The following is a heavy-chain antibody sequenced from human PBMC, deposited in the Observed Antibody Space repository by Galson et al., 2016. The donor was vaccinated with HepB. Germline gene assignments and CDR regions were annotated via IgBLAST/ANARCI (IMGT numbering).Heavy chain of an antibody. CDR3: AREGTNIAVAATAFDY. J-gene: IGHJ4*02. CDR1: GFTFSGYG. D-gene: IGHD6-19*01. CDR2: IWNDGSYK. V-gene: IGHV3-33*01. Sequence: SLRLSCAASGFTFSGYGMHWVRQAPGKGLEWVALIWNDGSYKNYADSVKGRFTISRDNSKNALSLQMNSLRAEDTAVYYCAREGTNIAVAATAFDYWGQGTLGTGSS.